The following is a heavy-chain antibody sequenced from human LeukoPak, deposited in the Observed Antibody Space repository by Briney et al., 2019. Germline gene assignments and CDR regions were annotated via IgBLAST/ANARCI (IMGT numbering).Heavy chain of an antibody. J-gene: IGHJ4*02. CDR2: INAGNGNT. CDR1: GYTFTSYA. D-gene: IGHD6-19*01. V-gene: IGHV1-3*01. Sequence: AAVKVSCKASGYTFTSYAMHWVGQAAGQRLEWMGWINAGNGNTKYSQKFQGRVIITRATSASTAYTELSSLRSEDKAVYYCARSSGSTFDYWGQGTLVTVSP. CDR3: ARSSGSTFDY.